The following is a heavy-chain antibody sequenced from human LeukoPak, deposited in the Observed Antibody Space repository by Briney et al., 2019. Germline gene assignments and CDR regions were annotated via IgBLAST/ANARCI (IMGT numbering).Heavy chain of an antibody. D-gene: IGHD3-22*01. V-gene: IGHV4-59*01. Sequence: SETLSLTCTVSGGSISSYYWSWIRQPPGKGLEWTGYIYYSGSTNYNPSLKSRVTISVDTSKNQFSLKLSSVTAADTAVYCCARGHYYDSSGYYYGPNWFDPWGQGTLVTVSS. J-gene: IGHJ5*02. CDR1: GGSISSYY. CDR3: ARGHYYDSSGYYYGPNWFDP. CDR2: IYYSGST.